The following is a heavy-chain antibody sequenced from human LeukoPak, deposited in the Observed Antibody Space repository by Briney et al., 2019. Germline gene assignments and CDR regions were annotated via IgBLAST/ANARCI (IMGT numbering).Heavy chain of an antibody. Sequence: SETLSLTCTVSGGSMNNYYWSWIRQAPGKGLEWIGYISDSGSTNYNPSLRSRVTISVDTSKNQFSLKLSSVTAADTAVYYCARRLYSSSWLNYFDYWGQGTLVTVSS. CDR3: ARRLYSSSWLNYFDY. V-gene: IGHV4-59*08. CDR1: GGSMNNYY. D-gene: IGHD6-13*01. J-gene: IGHJ4*02. CDR2: ISDSGST.